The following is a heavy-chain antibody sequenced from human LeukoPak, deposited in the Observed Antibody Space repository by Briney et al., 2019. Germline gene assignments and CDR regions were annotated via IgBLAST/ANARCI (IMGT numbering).Heavy chain of an antibody. Sequence: GGSLRLSCAASGFTFSGSALHWVRQASGKGLEWVGRIRSTANGYATAYAASVKGRFTISRDDSKNTAYLQMDSLKTEDTAVYYCAKDVTAYCGGDCYSHDYWGQGTLVTVSS. CDR1: GFTFSGSA. CDR3: AKDVTAYCGGDCYSHDY. V-gene: IGHV3-73*01. D-gene: IGHD2-21*02. J-gene: IGHJ4*02. CDR2: IRSTANGYAT.